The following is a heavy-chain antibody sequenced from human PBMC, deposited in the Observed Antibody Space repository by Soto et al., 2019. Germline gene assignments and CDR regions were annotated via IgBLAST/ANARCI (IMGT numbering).Heavy chain of an antibody. V-gene: IGHV1-69*13. CDR3: AAIVVVAANRFDY. CDR2: IIPIFGTA. D-gene: IGHD2-15*01. Sequence: SVKVSCKASGGTFSSYAISWVRQAPGQGLEWMGGIIPIFGTANYAQKFQGRVTITADESTSTAYMELSSLRSEDTAVYYCAAIVVVAANRFDYWGQGTLVTVSS. J-gene: IGHJ4*02. CDR1: GGTFSSYA.